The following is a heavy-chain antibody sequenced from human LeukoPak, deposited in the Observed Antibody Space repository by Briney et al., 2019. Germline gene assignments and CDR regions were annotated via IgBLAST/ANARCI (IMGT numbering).Heavy chain of an antibody. CDR1: GGSISSGGYY. Sequence: SETLSLACTASGGSISSGGYYWSWIRQPPGKGLEWIGYIYHSGSTYYNPSRKSRVTISVDRSKNQFSLKLSSVTAADTAVYYCATNDYIWGSYRFDYWGQGTLVTVSS. CDR3: ATNDYIWGSYRFDY. J-gene: IGHJ4*02. D-gene: IGHD3-16*02. CDR2: IYHSGST. V-gene: IGHV4-30-2*01.